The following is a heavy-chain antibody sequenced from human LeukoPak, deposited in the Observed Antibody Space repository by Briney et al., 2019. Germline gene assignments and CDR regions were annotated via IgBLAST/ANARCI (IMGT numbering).Heavy chain of an antibody. D-gene: IGHD6-13*01. V-gene: IGHV4-34*01. CDR2: INHSGST. J-gene: IGHJ4*02. Sequence: SETLSLTCAVYGGSFSGYYWSWIRQPPGKGLEWIGEINHSGSTNYNPSLKSRVTISVDTSKNQFSLKLSSVTAADTAVYYCASISSSWYTPFDYWGQGTLVTVSS. CDR3: ASISSSWYTPFDY. CDR1: GGSFSGYY.